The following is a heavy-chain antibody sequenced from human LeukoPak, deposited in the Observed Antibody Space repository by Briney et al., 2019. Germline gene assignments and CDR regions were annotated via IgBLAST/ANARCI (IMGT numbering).Heavy chain of an antibody. CDR2: INHSGST. D-gene: IGHD1-26*01. V-gene: IGHV4-34*01. CDR3: ARGSWEVGATRVGWFDP. Sequence: SETLSLTCAVYGGSFSGYYWSWIRQPPGKGLEWIGEINHSGSTNYNPSLKSRVTISVDTSKNQFSLKLSSVTAADTAVYYCARGSWEVGATRVGWFDPWGQGTLVTVSS. CDR1: GGSFSGYY. J-gene: IGHJ5*02.